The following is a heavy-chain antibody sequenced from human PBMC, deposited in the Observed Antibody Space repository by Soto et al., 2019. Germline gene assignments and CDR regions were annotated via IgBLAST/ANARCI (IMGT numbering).Heavy chain of an antibody. CDR2: INSDGSST. Sequence: EVQLVESGGGFVQPGGSLRLSCAASGFTFSSYWMHWVRQAPGKGLVWVSRINSDGSSTSYADSVKGRFTISRDNAKNTLYLQMNSLRAEDTAVYYCAIRASYYDSSGYFDYWGQGTLVTVSS. CDR3: AIRASYYDSSGYFDY. D-gene: IGHD3-22*01. J-gene: IGHJ4*02. CDR1: GFTFSSYW. V-gene: IGHV3-74*01.